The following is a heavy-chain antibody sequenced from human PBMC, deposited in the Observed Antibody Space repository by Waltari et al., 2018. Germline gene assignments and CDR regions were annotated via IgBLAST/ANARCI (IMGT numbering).Heavy chain of an antibody. Sequence: EVQLVESGGGLVQPGGSLRLSCAASGFTFSRYGMSWVRQAPGKGLEWVANIKQDGSEKYYVDSVKGRFTISRDNAKNSLYLQMNSLRAEDTAVYYCARVIVGLYCFDYWGQGTLVTVSS. J-gene: IGHJ4*02. CDR3: ARVIVGLYCFDY. CDR1: GFTFSRYG. V-gene: IGHV3-7*01. CDR2: IKQDGSEK. D-gene: IGHD3-22*01.